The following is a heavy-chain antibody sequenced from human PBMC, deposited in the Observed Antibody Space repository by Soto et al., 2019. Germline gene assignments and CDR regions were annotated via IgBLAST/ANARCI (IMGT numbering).Heavy chain of an antibody. J-gene: IGHJ6*02. CDR2: INPKIGDT. CDR1: GYTFTAYH. CDR3: ARNLFYYHGRGSGNGQGV. V-gene: IGHV1-2*02. Sequence: QVRLVQSGAEVKEPGDSVRVSCEAAGYTFTAYHIHWVRQAPGQGLEWMGGINPKIGDTGYAQDFQGRVSMTSDMAISTFYMELSRLTADYTAIYYCARNLFYYHGRGSGNGQGVGGQGTTVTVFS. D-gene: IGHD3-10*02.